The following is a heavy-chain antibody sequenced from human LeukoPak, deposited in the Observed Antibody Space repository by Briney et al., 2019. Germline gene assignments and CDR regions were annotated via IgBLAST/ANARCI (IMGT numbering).Heavy chain of an antibody. CDR1: GFTFSYYW. Sequence: PGGSQRLSCAASGFTFSYYWMSWVRQAPGKGLEWVANINQDGSEKYYVDSLKGRFTIFRDNAKSSLYLQMNFLRAEDTAVYYCARIFSSGTIGGEFDYWGQGTLVTVSS. D-gene: IGHD3-22*01. V-gene: IGHV3-7*01. CDR3: ARIFSSGTIGGEFDY. J-gene: IGHJ4*02. CDR2: INQDGSEK.